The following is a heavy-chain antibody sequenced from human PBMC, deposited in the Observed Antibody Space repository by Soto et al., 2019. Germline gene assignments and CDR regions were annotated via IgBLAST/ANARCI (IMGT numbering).Heavy chain of an antibody. CDR1: GGSFSGYY. D-gene: IGHD3-9*01. CDR2: INHSGST. V-gene: IGHV4-34*01. Sequence: PSETLSLTCAVYGGSFSGYYWSWIRQPPGKGLEWIGEINHSGSTNYNPSLKSRVTISVDTSKNQFSLKLSSVTAADTAVYYCARVVGAYYDILTGYSNYYYGMDVWGQGTTVTVS. J-gene: IGHJ6*02. CDR3: ARVVGAYYDILTGYSNYYYGMDV.